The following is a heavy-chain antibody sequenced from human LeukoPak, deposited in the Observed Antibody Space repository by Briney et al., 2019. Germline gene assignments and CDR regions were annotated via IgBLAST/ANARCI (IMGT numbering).Heavy chain of an antibody. V-gene: IGHV4-39*01. CDR1: GGSISSSSYY. J-gene: IGHJ4*02. D-gene: IGHD5-12*01. CDR3: ARAYIVATIQYFDY. Sequence: PSETLSLTCTVSGGSISSSSYYWGWIRQPPGKGLEWIGSIYYSGSTYHNPSLKSRVTISVDTSKNQFSLKLSSVTAADTAVYYCARAYIVATIQYFDYWGQGTLVTASS. CDR2: IYYSGST.